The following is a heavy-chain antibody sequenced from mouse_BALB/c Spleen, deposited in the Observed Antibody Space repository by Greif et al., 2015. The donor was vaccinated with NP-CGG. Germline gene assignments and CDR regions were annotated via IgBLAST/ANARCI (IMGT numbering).Heavy chain of an antibody. V-gene: IGHV7-3*02. CDR3: ARAPPGYFDY. J-gene: IGHJ2*01. CDR1: GFTFTDYY. CDR2: IRNKANGYTT. Sequence: EVMLVESGGGLVQPGGSLRLSCATSGFTFTDYYMSWVRQPPGKALEWLGFIRNKANGYTTEYSASVKGRFTISRDNSQSILYLQMNTLRAEDSATYYCARAPPGYFDYWGQGTTLTVSS.